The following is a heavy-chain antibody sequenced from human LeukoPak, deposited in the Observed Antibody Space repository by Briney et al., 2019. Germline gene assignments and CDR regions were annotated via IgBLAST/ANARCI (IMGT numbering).Heavy chain of an antibody. D-gene: IGHD2-15*01. CDR3: VRDTGSCSGGNCYDAFDI. CDR2: INRDGSDK. Sequence: PGGSLRLPCAASGFPLRNYLMIWVRQAPGKGLEWVANINRDGSDKYYVDSVKGRFTITRDNAKTSLYLQMNSLTAGDTAVYYCVRDTGSCSGGNCYDAFDIWGQGTMVTVSS. V-gene: IGHV3-7*05. CDR1: GFPLRNYL. J-gene: IGHJ3*02.